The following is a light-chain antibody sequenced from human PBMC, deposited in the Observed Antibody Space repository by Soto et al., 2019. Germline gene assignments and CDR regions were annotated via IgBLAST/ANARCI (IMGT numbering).Light chain of an antibody. CDR2: KAS. CDR3: QHYNSYSEA. J-gene: IGKJ1*01. Sequence: DIQVTQAPSTLSASVGYILSITCLASQSISVWLSWYQQKPGKAPKLLIYKASTLKSGVPSRFSGSGSGTEFTLTISSLQPDDFATYYCQHYNSYSEAFGQGTKVDIK. V-gene: IGKV1-5*03. CDR1: QSISVW.